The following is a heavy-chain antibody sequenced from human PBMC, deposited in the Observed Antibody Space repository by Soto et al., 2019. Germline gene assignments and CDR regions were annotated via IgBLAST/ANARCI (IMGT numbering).Heavy chain of an antibody. CDR3: ATHKYGSGTGFYYYYMDV. D-gene: IGHD3-10*01. Sequence: SETLSLTCTVSGGSISSGGYYWSWIRQHPGKGLEWIGYIYYSGSTYYNPSLKSRVTISVDTSKNQFSLKLSPVTAADTAVYYCATHKYGSGTGFYYYYMDVWGKGTTVTVSS. CDR2: IYYSGST. J-gene: IGHJ6*03. V-gene: IGHV4-31*03. CDR1: GGSISSGGYY.